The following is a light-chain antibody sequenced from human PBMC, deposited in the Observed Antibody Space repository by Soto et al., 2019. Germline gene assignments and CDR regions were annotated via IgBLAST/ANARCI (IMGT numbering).Light chain of an antibody. J-gene: IGKJ4*01. CDR2: HAS. Sequence: ELVLTQSRGTLSLSPGERGTLSCRASQTVNSSYLAWYQRKPGQAPRLLIYHASSRATGIADRFSGSGSWADFTLTISRLEPEDFAVYYCQQYGSSITFGGGPKV. CDR3: QQYGSSIT. V-gene: IGKV3-20*01. CDR1: QTVNSSY.